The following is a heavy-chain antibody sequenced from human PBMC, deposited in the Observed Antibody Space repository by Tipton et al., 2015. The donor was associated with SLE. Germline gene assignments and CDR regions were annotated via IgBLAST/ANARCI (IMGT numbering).Heavy chain of an antibody. Sequence: TLSLTCTVSGYSISSGYSWGWIRQPPGKGLEWIGSIYHSGSTNYNPSLKSRVTISVDTSKNQFSLKLNSVTAADTAVYYCARRHYYGSGSYMSWGQGTLVTVSS. CDR2: IYHSGST. CDR3: ARRHYYGSGSYMS. J-gene: IGHJ1*01. V-gene: IGHV4-38-2*02. D-gene: IGHD3-10*01. CDR1: GYSISSGYS.